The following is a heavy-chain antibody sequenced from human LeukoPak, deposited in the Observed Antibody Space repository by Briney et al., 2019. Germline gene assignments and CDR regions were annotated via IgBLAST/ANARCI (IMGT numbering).Heavy chain of an antibody. D-gene: IGHD3-22*01. Sequence: ASVKVSCKASGYTFTGYYMHWVRQAPGQGLEWMGWINPNSGGTNYAQKLQGRVTMTRDTSISTAYMELSRLRSDDTAVYYCARAPRYYYDSSGYYFDYWGQGTLVTVSS. CDR3: ARAPRYYYDSSGYYFDY. CDR2: INPNSGGT. J-gene: IGHJ4*02. CDR1: GYTFTGYY. V-gene: IGHV1-2*02.